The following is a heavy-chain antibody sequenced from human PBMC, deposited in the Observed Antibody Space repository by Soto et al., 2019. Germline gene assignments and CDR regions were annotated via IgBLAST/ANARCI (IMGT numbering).Heavy chain of an antibody. J-gene: IGHJ4*02. Sequence: QVQLVQSGAEVKKPGASVKVSCKASGYTFTSYGISWVRQAPGQGLEWMGWINPYNGNTNSAQKLQGRVPMTTDTSTNTAYMELSSLRSDDTVVYYRAQDWLGIDYWGQGTLVTVSS. D-gene: IGHD3-10*01. CDR2: INPYNGNT. CDR1: GYTFTSYG. CDR3: AQDWLGIDY. V-gene: IGHV1-18*01.